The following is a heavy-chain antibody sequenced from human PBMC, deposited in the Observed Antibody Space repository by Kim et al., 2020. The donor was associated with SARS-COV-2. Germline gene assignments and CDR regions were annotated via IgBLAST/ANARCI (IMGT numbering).Heavy chain of an antibody. J-gene: IGHJ3*02. Sequence: SETLSLTCTVSGGSISSSSYYWGWIRQPPGKGLEWIGSIYYSGSTYYNPSLKSRVTISVDTSKNQFSLKLSSVTAADTAVYYCARDLNTVTTGDAFDIWGQGTMVTVSS. CDR2: IYYSGST. D-gene: IGHD4-17*01. V-gene: IGHV4-39*07. CDR1: GGSISSSSYY. CDR3: ARDLNTVTTGDAFDI.